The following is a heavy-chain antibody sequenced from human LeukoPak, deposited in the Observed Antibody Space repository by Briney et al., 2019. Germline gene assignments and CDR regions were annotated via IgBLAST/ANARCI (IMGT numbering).Heavy chain of an antibody. V-gene: IGHV3-7*01. D-gene: IGHD6-13*01. Sequence: PGRSLRLSCAASGFTFSSYWMSWVRQAPGKGLEWVANIKQDGSEKYYVDSVKGRFTISRDNAKNSLYLQMNSLRAEDTAVYYCARSGYSSSWYEVYWGQGTLVTVSS. J-gene: IGHJ4*02. CDR2: IKQDGSEK. CDR1: GFTFSSYW. CDR3: ARSGYSSSWYEVY.